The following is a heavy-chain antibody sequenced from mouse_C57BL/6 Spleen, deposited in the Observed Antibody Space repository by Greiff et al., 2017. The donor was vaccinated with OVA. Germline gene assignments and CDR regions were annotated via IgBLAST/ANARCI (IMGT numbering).Heavy chain of an antibody. CDR2: IFPGSGSP. V-gene: IGHV1-56*01. Sequence: VQLQQSGPELVRPGASVKISCKAPGYPFPSPWLQWVRQRPGPGLAWIGEIFPGSGSPYSKEKFKGKATLTVDTSSSTAYMQLSSLTSEDSAGYCCARRGIYGGNMDYWGQGTSVTVAS. CDR1: GYPFPSPW. D-gene: IGHD1-1*02. J-gene: IGHJ4*01. CDR3: ARRGIYGGNMDY.